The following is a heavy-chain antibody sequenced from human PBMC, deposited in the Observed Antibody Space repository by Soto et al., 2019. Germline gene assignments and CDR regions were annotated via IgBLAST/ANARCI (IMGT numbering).Heavy chain of an antibody. Sequence: PSETLSLTCTVSGGSISSHYWSWIRQPPGKGLEWIGYIYYSGSTNYNPSLQSRVTISVDTSKNQFSLKLTSVTAADTALYYCARASAASMLRGAIIYWGQGTLVTVSS. CDR2: IYYSGST. D-gene: IGHD3-10*01. V-gene: IGHV4-59*11. CDR1: GGSISSHY. J-gene: IGHJ4*02. CDR3: ARASAASMLRGAIIY.